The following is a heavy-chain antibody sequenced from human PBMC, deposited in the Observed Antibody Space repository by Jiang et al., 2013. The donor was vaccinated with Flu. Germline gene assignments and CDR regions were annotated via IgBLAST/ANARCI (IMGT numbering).Heavy chain of an antibody. J-gene: IGHJ3*02. Sequence: VQLLESGGGVVQPGRSLRLSCAASGFTFSSYGMHWVRQAPGKGLEWVAIIWYDGSNKYYADSVKGRFTISRDNSKNTLYLQMNSLRAEDTAVYYCARYYYDNQAVDLGAFDIWGQGTMVTVSS. CDR2: IWYDGSNK. CDR3: ARYYYDNQAVDLGAFDI. CDR1: GFTFSSYG. D-gene: IGHD3-22*01. V-gene: IGHV3-33*01.